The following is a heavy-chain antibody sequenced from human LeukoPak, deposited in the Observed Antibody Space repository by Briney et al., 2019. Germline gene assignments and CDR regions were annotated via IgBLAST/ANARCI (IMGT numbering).Heavy chain of an antibody. D-gene: IGHD5-18*01. J-gene: IGHJ5*02. CDR2: ISYDGSNK. CDR1: GFTFSSYG. Sequence: PGGSLRLSCAASGFTFSSYGTHWVRQAPGKGLEWVAVISYDGSNKYYADSVKGRFTISRDNSKNTLYLQMNSLRAEDTAVYYCAKLPTADTAMVTWGQGTLVTVSS. V-gene: IGHV3-30*18. CDR3: AKLPTADTAMVT.